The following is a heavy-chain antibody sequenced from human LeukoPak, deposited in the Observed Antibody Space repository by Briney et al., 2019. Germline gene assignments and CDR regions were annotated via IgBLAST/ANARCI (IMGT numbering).Heavy chain of an antibody. Sequence: SETLSLTCTVSGGSISSSSYYWGWIRQPPGKGLEWIGSIYYSVSTYYNPSLKSRVTISLDTSKNQFSLKLSSVTAADTAVYYCARHPLSGYDSYYYYGMDVWGQGTTVTVSS. D-gene: IGHD5-12*01. V-gene: IGHV4-39*01. CDR3: ARHPLSGYDSYYYYGMDV. J-gene: IGHJ6*02. CDR1: GGSISSSSYY. CDR2: IYYSVST.